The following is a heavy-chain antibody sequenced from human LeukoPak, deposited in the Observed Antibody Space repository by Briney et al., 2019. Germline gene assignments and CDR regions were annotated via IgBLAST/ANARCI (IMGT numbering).Heavy chain of an antibody. Sequence: SETLSLTCTVSGASIRGYYWSWIRQPPGRGLEWIGYIYYSGSTNYNPSLKSRVTISVDTSKNQFSLKLTSVTAADTAVYYCAREVVAAAGTVDYWGQGTLVTVSS. J-gene: IGHJ4*02. CDR2: IYYSGST. CDR1: GASIRGYY. CDR3: AREVVAAAGTVDY. D-gene: IGHD6-13*01. V-gene: IGHV4-59*01.